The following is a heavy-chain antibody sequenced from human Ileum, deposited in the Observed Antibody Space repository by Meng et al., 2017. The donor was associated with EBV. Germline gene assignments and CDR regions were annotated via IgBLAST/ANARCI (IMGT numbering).Heavy chain of an antibody. J-gene: IGHJ4*02. CDR1: GGSTSGSNW. CDR3: ARVGQWLPIDY. D-gene: IGHD6-19*01. V-gene: IGHV4-4*03. CDR2: IYHRGST. Sequence: QVQLKDRGPGVWTPPGHLAPPFSVPGGSTSGSNWWSWVRQPPGKGLEWIGEIYHRGSTNYNPSLKSRVTISVDKSKNQFSLNLSSVTAADTAVYYCARVGQWLPIDYWGQGTLVTVSS.